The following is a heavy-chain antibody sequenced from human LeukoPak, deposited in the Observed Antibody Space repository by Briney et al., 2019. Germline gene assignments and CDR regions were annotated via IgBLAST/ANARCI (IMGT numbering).Heavy chain of an antibody. CDR1: GFTFSSYS. CDR2: ISSSSSYI. Sequence: GGSLRLSCAASGFTFSSYSMNWFRQAPGKGLEWVSSISSSSSYIYYADSVKGRFTISRDNAKNSLYLQMNSLRAEDTAVYYCARRLGLNWFDPWGQGTLVTVSS. V-gene: IGHV3-21*01. CDR3: ARRLGLNWFDP. D-gene: IGHD1-7*01. J-gene: IGHJ5*02.